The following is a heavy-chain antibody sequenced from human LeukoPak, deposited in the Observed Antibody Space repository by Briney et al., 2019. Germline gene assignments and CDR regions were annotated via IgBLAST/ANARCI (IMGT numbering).Heavy chain of an antibody. J-gene: IGHJ6*03. D-gene: IGHD3-22*01. CDR2: FYFSEST. V-gene: IGHV4-4*07. Sequence: SETLSLTCTVSVGSIFNYYWSWIRRPTGRGLVWVGRFYFSESTIYNPSLQSQLSMTVDTTKNQFSLRPTTVTAADTAVYYCARLKYYDSTGYSPGYYMDVWGKGITVTVSS. CDR1: VGSIFNYY. CDR3: ARLKYYDSTGYSPGYYMDV.